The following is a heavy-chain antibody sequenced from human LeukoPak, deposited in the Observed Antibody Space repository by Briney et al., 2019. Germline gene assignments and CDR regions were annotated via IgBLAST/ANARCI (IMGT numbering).Heavy chain of an antibody. J-gene: IGHJ3*02. CDR2: ISGSGGST. D-gene: IGHD2-8*02. Sequence: PGGSLRLSCAASGFTFSSYSMSWVRQAPGKGLEWVSAISGSGGSTYYADSVKGRFAISRDNAKNTVYLQMNSLRAEDTAVYYCARGGVGSFDIWGQGTMVTVSS. V-gene: IGHV3-23*01. CDR3: ARGGVGSFDI. CDR1: GFTFSSYS.